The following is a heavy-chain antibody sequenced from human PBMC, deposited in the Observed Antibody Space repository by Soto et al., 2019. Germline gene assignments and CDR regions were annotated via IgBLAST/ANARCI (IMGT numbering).Heavy chain of an antibody. CDR2: IYHSGST. V-gene: IGHV4-30-2*01. D-gene: IGHD3-10*01. J-gene: IGHJ5*02. CDR1: GGSISSGGYS. Sequence: QLQLQESGSGLVKPSQTLSLTCAVSGGSISSGGYSWSWIRQPPGKGLEWIGYIYHSGSTYYNPSPXGXITTSVDRSKNQFSLQLSSVPAADPAVYYCARVPGPWGQGTLVTVSS. CDR3: ARVPGP.